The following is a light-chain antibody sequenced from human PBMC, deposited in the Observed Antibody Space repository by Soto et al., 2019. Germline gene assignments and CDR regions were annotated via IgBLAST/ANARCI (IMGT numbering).Light chain of an antibody. Sequence: DIVMTQSPDSLAVSLGERATINCKSSQSVLYSSNNKNYLAWFQHKPGQPPNLLIYWASTRESGVPDRFSGSGSGTDFTLTISSLQAEDVAVYYCQQYDSTPITFGPGTKVDIK. V-gene: IGKV4-1*01. CDR2: WAS. CDR3: QQYDSTPIT. J-gene: IGKJ3*01. CDR1: QSVLYSSNNKNY.